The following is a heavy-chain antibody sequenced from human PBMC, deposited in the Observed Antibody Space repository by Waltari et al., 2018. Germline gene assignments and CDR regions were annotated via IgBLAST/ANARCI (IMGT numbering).Heavy chain of an antibody. CDR1: GGPISSSSYY. CDR2: IYYSGST. V-gene: IGHV4-39*01. D-gene: IGHD3-3*01. CDR3: ASRYDFWSGYYSPRFDH. Sequence: QLQLQESGPGLVKPSETLSLTCTVAGGPISSSSYYWGCLRPPLGKGLEWIGSIYYSGSTYYNPSLKSRVTISVDTSKNQFSLKLSSVTAADTAVYYCASRYDFWSGYYSPRFDHWGQGTLVTVSS. J-gene: IGHJ4*02.